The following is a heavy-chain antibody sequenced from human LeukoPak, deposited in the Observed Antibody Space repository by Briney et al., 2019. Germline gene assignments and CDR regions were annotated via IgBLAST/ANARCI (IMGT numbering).Heavy chain of an antibody. CDR3: ARDGPQWLAVDY. V-gene: IGHV3-7*05. CDR2: IKTDGSET. CDR1: GFTFGSYW. D-gene: IGHD6-19*01. J-gene: IGHJ4*02. Sequence: GGSLRLSCAASGFTFGSYWMTWMRQTPGKGLEWVANIKTDGSETYYLDSVKGRFTVSRDNAKNSLYLQMNSLRAEDTAVYYCARDGPQWLAVDYWGQGTLVTVSS.